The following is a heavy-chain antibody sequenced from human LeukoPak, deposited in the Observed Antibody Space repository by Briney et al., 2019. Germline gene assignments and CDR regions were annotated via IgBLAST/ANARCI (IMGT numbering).Heavy chain of an antibody. V-gene: IGHV4-4*02. CDR2: IYHSGST. CDR3: AKRKIVVVPAAIDSAFDI. Sequence: SGTLSLTCAVSGGSISSSNWWSWVRQPPGKGLEWIGEIYHSGSTNYNPSLKSQVTISVDKSKNQFSLKLSSVTAADTAVYYCAKRKIVVVPAAIDSAFDIWGQGTMVTVSS. CDR1: GGSISSSNW. D-gene: IGHD2-2*02. J-gene: IGHJ3*02.